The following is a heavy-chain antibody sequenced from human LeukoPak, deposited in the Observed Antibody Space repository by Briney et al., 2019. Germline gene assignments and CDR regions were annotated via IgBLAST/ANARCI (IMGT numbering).Heavy chain of an antibody. Sequence: GGSLRLSCAASGFTFSSYAMHWVRQAPGKGLEWVAVVSYDGSNKYYADSVTGRFTISRDNSKNTLFLQMNSLRAEDAAVYYCATIGDRRTGELSRIDYWGQGTLVTASS. V-gene: IGHV3-30-3*01. CDR2: VSYDGSNK. D-gene: IGHD7-27*01. CDR3: ATIGDRRTGELSRIDY. CDR1: GFTFSSYA. J-gene: IGHJ4*02.